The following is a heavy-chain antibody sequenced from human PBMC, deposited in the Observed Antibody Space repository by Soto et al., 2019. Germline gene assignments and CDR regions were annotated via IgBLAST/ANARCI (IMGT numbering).Heavy chain of an antibody. Sequence: QVQLVQSGAEVKKPGSSVKVSCKASGGTFSSYAISWVRQAPGQGLEWMGGIIPIFGTANYAQKFQGRVTITADESTSTAYMELSSLRSEDTAVYYCASTYRSGGSCYRYGMDVWGQGTTVTVSS. D-gene: IGHD2-15*01. V-gene: IGHV1-69*01. CDR3: ASTYRSGGSCYRYGMDV. CDR2: IIPIFGTA. CDR1: GGTFSSYA. J-gene: IGHJ6*02.